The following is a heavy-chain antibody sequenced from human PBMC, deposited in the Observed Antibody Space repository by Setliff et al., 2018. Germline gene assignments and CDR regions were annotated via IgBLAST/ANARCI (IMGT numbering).Heavy chain of an antibody. CDR3: ARINFYVSSGYYYAPEL. CDR2: INNYSFKT. Sequence: ASVKVSCKTSGYTFTNYGITWVRQAPGQGLEWMGWINNYSFKTNYPQKFLGRVTVTTDTPTGTAYMELGSLTSDDTAIYYCARINFYVSSGYYYAPELWGQGTTVTVSS. V-gene: IGHV1-18*01. CDR1: GYTFTNYG. D-gene: IGHD3-22*01. J-gene: IGHJ4*02.